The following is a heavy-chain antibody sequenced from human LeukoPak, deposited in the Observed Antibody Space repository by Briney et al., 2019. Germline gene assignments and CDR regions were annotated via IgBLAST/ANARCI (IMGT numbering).Heavy chain of an antibody. D-gene: IGHD4-17*01. CDR1: GFTFDDYA. Sequence: PGRSLRLSCAASGFTFDDYAMYWVRQAPGKGLEWVSGISWNSGNIGYADSVKGRFTISRDNAKNSLYLQMNSLRAEDTAFGLTPVTTFDYWGQGTLVTVSS. CDR2: ISWNSGNI. J-gene: IGHJ4*02. CDR3: PVTTFDY. V-gene: IGHV3-9*01.